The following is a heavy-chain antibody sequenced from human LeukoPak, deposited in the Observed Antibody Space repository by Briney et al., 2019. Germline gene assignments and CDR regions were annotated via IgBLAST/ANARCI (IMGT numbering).Heavy chain of an antibody. CDR2: ISAYNGNT. CDR3: ARVGEQYQLLPDY. D-gene: IGHD2-2*01. CDR1: GYTFTSYG. V-gene: IGHV1-18*01. J-gene: IGHJ4*02. Sequence: ASVKVSCKASGYTFTSYGISWVRQAPGQGREWMGWISAYNGNTNHAQKLQGRVTMTTDTSTSTAYMEPCSRTSEDTAVHYCARVGEQYQLLPDYWGQGTLVTVSS.